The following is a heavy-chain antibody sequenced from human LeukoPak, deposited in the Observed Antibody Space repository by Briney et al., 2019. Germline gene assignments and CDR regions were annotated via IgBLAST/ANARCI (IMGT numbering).Heavy chain of an antibody. Sequence: GGSLRLSCAASGFTFSDYYMSWIRQAPGKGLEWVSYISSSGSTIYYADSVKGRFTISRDNAKNSLYPQMNSLRAEDTAVYYCARDPRSYDFWSGYFIDYWGQGTLVTVSS. CDR1: GFTFSDYY. J-gene: IGHJ4*02. D-gene: IGHD3-3*01. CDR2: ISSSGSTI. V-gene: IGHV3-11*01. CDR3: ARDPRSYDFWSGYFIDY.